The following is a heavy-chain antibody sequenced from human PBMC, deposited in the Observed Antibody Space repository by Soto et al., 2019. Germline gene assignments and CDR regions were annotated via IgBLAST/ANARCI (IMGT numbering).Heavy chain of an antibody. D-gene: IGHD2-2*01. J-gene: IGHJ4*02. Sequence: ASETLSLTCTVSGGSISSSSWSWIRQPPGRGLEWIRYIYNNGRTDYNPPLKSRVTISVDTSKNHFSLKLSYVTPADTAVYYCARARFCTSTSCYHYFDFWGQGTLVTVSS. V-gene: IGHV4-59*01. CDR1: GGSISSSS. CDR3: ARARFCTSTSCYHYFDF. CDR2: IYNNGRT.